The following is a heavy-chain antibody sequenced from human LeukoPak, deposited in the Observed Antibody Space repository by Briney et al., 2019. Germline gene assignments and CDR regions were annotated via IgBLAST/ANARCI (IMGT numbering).Heavy chain of an antibody. J-gene: IGHJ4*02. Sequence: GRSLRLSCAASGFTFSSYGMHWVRQASGKGLEWVAVISYDGSNKYYADSVKGRFTISRDNSKNTLYLQMNSLRAEDTAVYYCAKVSGVFIVGAYDYWGQGTLVTVSS. CDR1: GFTFSSYG. D-gene: IGHD1-26*01. V-gene: IGHV3-30*18. CDR3: AKVSGVFIVGAYDY. CDR2: ISYDGSNK.